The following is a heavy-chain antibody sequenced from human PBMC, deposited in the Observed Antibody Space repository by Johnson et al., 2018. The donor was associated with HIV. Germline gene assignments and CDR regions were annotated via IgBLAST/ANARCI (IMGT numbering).Heavy chain of an antibody. CDR3: ARGLLAGNDAFDI. V-gene: IGHV3-53*01. J-gene: IGHJ3*02. CDR1: GFTVSSNY. Sequence: VQLVESGGGLIQPGGSLRLSCAASGFTVSSNYMSWVRQAPGKWLEWVSVIYSGGSTYYADSVKGRFTISRDNSKNTLYLQMNSLRAEDTAVYYCARGLLAGNDAFDIWGQGTMVTVSS. CDR2: IYSGGST. D-gene: IGHD6-13*01.